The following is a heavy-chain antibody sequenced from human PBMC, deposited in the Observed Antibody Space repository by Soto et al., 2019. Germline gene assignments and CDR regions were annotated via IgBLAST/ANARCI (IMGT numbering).Heavy chain of an antibody. CDR1: GGSISSHY. Sequence: SETLSLTCVVSGGSISSHYWSWIRQPPGSGLEWIGYVHYSGSTQYSPSLKGRVTMSVDTSRNQFSLNLSSVTAADTAFYFCARRDYSTSSLGPFDYWGQGILVTVSS. CDR3: ARRDYSTSSLGPFDY. V-gene: IGHV4-59*11. J-gene: IGHJ4*02. D-gene: IGHD6-6*01. CDR2: VHYSGST.